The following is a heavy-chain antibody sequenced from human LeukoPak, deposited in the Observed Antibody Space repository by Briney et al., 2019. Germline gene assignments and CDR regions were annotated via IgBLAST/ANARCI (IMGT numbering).Heavy chain of an antibody. J-gene: IGHJ4*02. V-gene: IGHV5-51*01. D-gene: IGHD2-2*01. CDR3: ARLYHPARYQLLSEYYFDY. CDR1: GYSFTSYW. Sequence: GESLQISCKGSGYSFTSYWIGWVRQMPGKGLEWMGIIYPGDSDTRYSPSFQGQVTISADKSISTAYLQWSSLKASDTAMYYCARLYHPARYQLLSEYYFDYWGQGALVTVSS. CDR2: IYPGDSDT.